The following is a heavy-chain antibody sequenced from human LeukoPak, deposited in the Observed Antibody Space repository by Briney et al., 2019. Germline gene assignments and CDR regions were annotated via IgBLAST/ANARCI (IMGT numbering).Heavy chain of an antibody. Sequence: SETLSLTCTVSGYSISSCYYWGWIRQPPGKGLEWIGSIYHSGSTYYNPSLKSRVTISVDTSKNQFSLKLSSVTAADTAVYYCARGSLWSHPDAFDIWGQGTMVTVSS. J-gene: IGHJ3*02. CDR3: ARGSLWSHPDAFDI. CDR1: GYSISSCYY. V-gene: IGHV4-38-2*02. CDR2: IYHSGST. D-gene: IGHD2-8*02.